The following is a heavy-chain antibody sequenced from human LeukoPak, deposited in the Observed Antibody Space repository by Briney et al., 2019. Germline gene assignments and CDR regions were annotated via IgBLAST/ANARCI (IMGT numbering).Heavy chain of an antibody. CDR1: GYSISSGFY. Sequence: SETLSLTCTVSGYSISSGFYWGWIRQPPGKGLECIGSIYHSGSTNYNPSLKSRVTISVDTSKNQFSLKLSSVTAADTAVYYCARGRLVVVAATRERFDYWGQGTLVTVSS. CDR3: ARGRLVVVAATRERFDY. D-gene: IGHD2-15*01. CDR2: IYHSGST. V-gene: IGHV4-38-2*02. J-gene: IGHJ4*02.